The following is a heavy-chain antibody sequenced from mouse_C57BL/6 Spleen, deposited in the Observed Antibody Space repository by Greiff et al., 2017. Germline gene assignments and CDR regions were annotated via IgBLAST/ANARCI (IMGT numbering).Heavy chain of an antibody. CDR1: GYTFTTYP. D-gene: IGHD1-1*01. Sequence: QVQLQQSGAELVKPGASVKMSCKASGYTFTTYPIEWMKQNHGKSLEWIGNFHPYNDDTKYNEKFKGKATLTVEKSSSTVYLELSRLTSDDSAVYYCARGDYYDSSPYYAMDYWGQGTSVTVSS. V-gene: IGHV1-47*01. CDR3: ARGDYYDSSPYYAMDY. J-gene: IGHJ4*01. CDR2: FHPYNDDT.